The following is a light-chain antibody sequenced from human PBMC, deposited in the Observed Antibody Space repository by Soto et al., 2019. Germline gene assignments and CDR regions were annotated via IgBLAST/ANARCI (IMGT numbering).Light chain of an antibody. CDR3: QQRSNWPVT. CDR2: DAS. CDR1: QSVSSY. J-gene: IGKJ1*01. Sequence: EIVLTQSPATLSLSPGEGATLSCRASQSVSSYLAWYQQKPGQAPRLLIYDASNRATGIPARFSGSGSGTDFTLIISSREPEDFAVYYCQQRSNWPVTFGLGTKVEV. V-gene: IGKV3-11*01.